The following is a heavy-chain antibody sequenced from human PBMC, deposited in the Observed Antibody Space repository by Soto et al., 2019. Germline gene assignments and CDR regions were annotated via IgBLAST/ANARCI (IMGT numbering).Heavy chain of an antibody. CDR3: AKDIYGDPDYYYYGVDV. CDR1: GFPFSSYS. D-gene: IGHD2-21*02. Sequence: PGGSLRLSCVASGFPFSSYSLVWVRQAPGKGLEWVSRISWNSGNIGYADSVKGRFTISRDNAKNSLYLQMNSLRPWDTALYYCAKDIYGDPDYYYYGVDVWGQGTTVTVSS. CDR2: ISWNSGNI. J-gene: IGHJ6*02. V-gene: IGHV3-9*01.